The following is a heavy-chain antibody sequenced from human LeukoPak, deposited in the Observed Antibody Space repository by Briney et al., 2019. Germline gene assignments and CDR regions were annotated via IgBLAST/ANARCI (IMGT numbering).Heavy chain of an antibody. D-gene: IGHD1-1*01. J-gene: IGHJ4*02. CDR2: VSYNGRNT. CDR3: ANLRGNNWYIEY. Sequence: GRSLRLSCAASGFTFRNYGMHWVRQAPGKGLEWVAVVSYNGRNTYYVDSVKGRFTVSRDNSKNTLYLQMNNLRVEDTAVYYCANLRGNNWYIEYWGQGTLVTVSS. CDR1: GFTFRNYG. V-gene: IGHV3-30*18.